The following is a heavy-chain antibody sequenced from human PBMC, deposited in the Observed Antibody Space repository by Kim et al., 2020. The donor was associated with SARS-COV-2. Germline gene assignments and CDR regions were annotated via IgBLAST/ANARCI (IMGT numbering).Heavy chain of an antibody. CDR3: ARAPIVVVITHFDY. CDR1: GGSISSGGYY. Sequence: SETLSLTCTVSGGSISSGGYYWSWIRQHPGKGLEWIGYIYYSGSTYYNPSLKSRVTISVDTSKNQFSLKLSSVTAADTAVYYCARAPIVVVITHFDYWGQGTLDTVSS. J-gene: IGHJ4*02. CDR2: IYYSGST. D-gene: IGHD3-22*01. V-gene: IGHV4-31*03.